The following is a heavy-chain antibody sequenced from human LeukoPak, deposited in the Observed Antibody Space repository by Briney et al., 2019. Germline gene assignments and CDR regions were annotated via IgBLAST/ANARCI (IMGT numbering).Heavy chain of an antibody. J-gene: IGHJ4*02. V-gene: IGHV4-31*03. CDR1: GGSISSGGYS. Sequence: SETLSLTCTVSGGSISSGGYSWSWIRQHPGKGLEWIGYIYYSGSTYYNPSLKGRVTISVDTSKNQFSLKLSSVTAADTAVYYCAREVRGYSYGHFDYWGQGTLVTVSS. D-gene: IGHD5-18*01. CDR3: AREVRGYSYGHFDY. CDR2: IYYSGST.